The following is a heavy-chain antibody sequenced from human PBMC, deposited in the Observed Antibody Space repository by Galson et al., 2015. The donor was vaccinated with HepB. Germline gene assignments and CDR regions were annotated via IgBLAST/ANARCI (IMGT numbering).Heavy chain of an antibody. CDR2: IFLNDEK. J-gene: IGHJ4*02. CDR1: GFSLSNARMG. Sequence: PALVKPTQTLTLTCTVSGFSLSNARMGVSWIRQPPGKALEWLAHIFLNDEKSYSTSLKSRLTISKDTSKSQVVLTMTNMDPVDTATYYCARMVGEWLLGAFDYWGQGTLVTVSS. V-gene: IGHV2-26*01. CDR3: ARMVGEWLLGAFDY. D-gene: IGHD3-3*01.